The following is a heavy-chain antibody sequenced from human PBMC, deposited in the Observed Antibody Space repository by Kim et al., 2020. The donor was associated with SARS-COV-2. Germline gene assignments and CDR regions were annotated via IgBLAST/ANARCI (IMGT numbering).Heavy chain of an antibody. V-gene: IGHV1-2*02. CDR3: AREETYYDFWSGYSRGYYYGMDV. D-gene: IGHD3-3*01. J-gene: IGHJ6*02. CDR2: INPNSGGT. CDR1: GCTFTGYY. Sequence: ASVKVSCKASGCTFTGYYMHWVRQAPGQGLEWMGWINPNSGGTNYAQKFQGRVTMTRDTSISTAYMELSRLRSDDTAVYYCAREETYYDFWSGYSRGYYYGMDVWGQGTTVTVSS.